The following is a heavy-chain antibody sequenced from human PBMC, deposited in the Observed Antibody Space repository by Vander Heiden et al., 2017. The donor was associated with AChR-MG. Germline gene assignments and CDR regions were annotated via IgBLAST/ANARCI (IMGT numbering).Heavy chain of an antibody. J-gene: IGHJ6*02. D-gene: IGHD2-2*01. Sequence: QVQLVQAGAEVKKPGASVKVCGKASGSTFTGYYWDWVRQAPGQGLEWMGWINPNSGGTNYAQKFQGWVTMTRDTSISTAYMELSRLRSDDTAVYYCARDRVVVPAAIISGGMDVWGQGTTVTVSS. CDR3: ARDRVVVPAAIISGGMDV. CDR1: GSTFTGYY. CDR2: INPNSGGT. V-gene: IGHV1-2*04.